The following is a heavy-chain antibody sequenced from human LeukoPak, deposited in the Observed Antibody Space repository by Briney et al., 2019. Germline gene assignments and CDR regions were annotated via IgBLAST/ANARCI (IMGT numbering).Heavy chain of an antibody. CDR2: ISGSGGFT. J-gene: IGHJ4*02. V-gene: IGHV3-23*01. D-gene: IGHD6-19*01. Sequence: GGSLRLSCAASGFTFSSYAMTWVRQAPGKGLEWVSAISGSGGFTSYADSVKGRFTISRDNAKNSLSLQMNSLRAEDTAVYYCARETPDSSGWDWGQGTLVTVSS. CDR3: ARETPDSSGWD. CDR1: GFTFSSYA.